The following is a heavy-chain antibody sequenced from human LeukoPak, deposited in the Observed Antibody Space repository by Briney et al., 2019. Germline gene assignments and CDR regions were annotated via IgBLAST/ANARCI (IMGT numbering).Heavy chain of an antibody. Sequence: GASVKVSCKASGYTFTGYYMHWVRQAPGRGLEWMGWINPNSGGTNYAQRFQGRVTMTRDTSISTAYMELSRLRSDDTAVYYCARDRWAVAGPMHAFDIWGQGTMVTVSS. J-gene: IGHJ3*02. CDR3: ARDRWAVAGPMHAFDI. D-gene: IGHD6-19*01. CDR2: INPNSGGT. CDR1: GYTFTGYY. V-gene: IGHV1-2*02.